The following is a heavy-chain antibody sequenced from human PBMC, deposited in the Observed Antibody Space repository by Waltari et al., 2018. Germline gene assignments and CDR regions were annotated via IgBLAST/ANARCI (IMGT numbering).Heavy chain of an antibody. D-gene: IGHD2-8*01. J-gene: IGHJ3*02. CDR1: CCSISSYY. CDR2: IYYSGST. V-gene: IGHV4-59*01. Sequence: QVPLQESGPGLIKPSETLSLTCHVYCCSISSYYWSWIRQPPGKGLEWIGYIYYSGSTNYNPSLKSRVTISVDTSKNQFSLKLSSVTAADTAVYYCARNGLDAFDIWGQGTMVTVSS. CDR3: ARNGLDAFDI.